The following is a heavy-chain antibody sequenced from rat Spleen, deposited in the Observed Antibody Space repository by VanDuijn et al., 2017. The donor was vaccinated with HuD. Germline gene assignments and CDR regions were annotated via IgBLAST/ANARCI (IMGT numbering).Heavy chain of an antibody. J-gene: IGHJ2*01. V-gene: IGHV5-20*01. CDR3: ATFMYTSDYYYGWFAY. CDR2: ISSGGGGT. Sequence: EVQLVESGGGLVQPGRSLKLSCAASGFTFSSFPMAWVRQAPKKGLEWVASISSGGGGTYYPDSVKGRFTISRENAKSSLYLQMDRLRSEDTATYYCATFMYTSDYYYGWFAYWGQGVMVTVSS. D-gene: IGHD1-6*01. CDR1: GFTFSSFP.